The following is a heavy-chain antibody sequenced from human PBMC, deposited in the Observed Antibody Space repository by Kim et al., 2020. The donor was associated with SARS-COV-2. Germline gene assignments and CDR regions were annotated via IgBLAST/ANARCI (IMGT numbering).Heavy chain of an antibody. J-gene: IGHJ4*02. D-gene: IGHD1-26*01. CDR3: ATLRFSGSYYADY. Sequence: GWSLRLSCIASGFTFRNYGMHWVRQAPGKGLEWVTIISYDGSNTYYRDSVKGRFTISRATSKHTLYLHMNSLRTEDTAVYFCATLRFSGSYYADYWGQG. CDR1: GFTFRNYG. V-gene: IGHV3-33*05. CDR2: ISYDGSNT.